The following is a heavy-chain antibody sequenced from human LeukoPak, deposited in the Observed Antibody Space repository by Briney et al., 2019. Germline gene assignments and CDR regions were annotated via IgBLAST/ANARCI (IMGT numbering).Heavy chain of an antibody. Sequence: PGRSLRLSCAASGFTFSSYGMHWVRQAPGKGLEWVAAILSDARSNFLADSVKGRFTISRDNSKNTLYLQMDSLRPEDTAVYFCAKGGYSYGYADYWGQGTLVTVSS. CDR1: GFTFSSYG. CDR3: AKGGYSYGYADY. J-gene: IGHJ4*02. CDR2: ILSDARSN. V-gene: IGHV3-30*18. D-gene: IGHD5-18*01.